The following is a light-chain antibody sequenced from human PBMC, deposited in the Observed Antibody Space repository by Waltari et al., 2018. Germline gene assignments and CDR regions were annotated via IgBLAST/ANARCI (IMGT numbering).Light chain of an antibody. Sequence: IVMTQSPVTRSVSRGERATLSCRASLSVNTDLAWYQQKPGQAPMLLIYGASSRATGIPARFSGSGSGTEFTLTISSLQSEDFAVYYCQQYNAWPPSLTFGGGTKVEIK. CDR2: GAS. CDR1: LSVNTD. V-gene: IGKV3-15*01. J-gene: IGKJ4*01. CDR3: QQYNAWPPSLT.